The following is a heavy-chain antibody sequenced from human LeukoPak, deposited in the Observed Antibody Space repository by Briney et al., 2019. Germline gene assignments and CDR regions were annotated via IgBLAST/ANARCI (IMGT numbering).Heavy chain of an antibody. D-gene: IGHD5-24*01. Sequence: GASVKVSCKASGYTFTSYYMHWVRQAPGQGLEGMGIINPSGGSTSYAQKFQGRVTMTRDMSTSTVYMELSSLRSEDTAVYYCASHPVVEMAPGGVAFDIWGQGTMVTVSS. CDR1: GYTFTSYY. J-gene: IGHJ3*02. CDR2: INPSGGST. CDR3: ASHPVVEMAPGGVAFDI. V-gene: IGHV1-46*01.